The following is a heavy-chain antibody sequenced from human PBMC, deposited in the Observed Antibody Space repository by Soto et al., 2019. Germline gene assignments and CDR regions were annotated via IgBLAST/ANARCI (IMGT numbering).Heavy chain of an antibody. J-gene: IGHJ6*02. CDR1: GFTFSSYA. V-gene: IGHV3-23*01. CDR3: AKDRGIAAGYYGMDV. D-gene: IGHD6-13*01. CDR2: ISGSGGST. Sequence: GGSLSLSCAASGFTFSSYAMSWVRQAPGKGLEWVSAISGSGGSTYYADSVKGRFTISRDNSKNTLYLQMNSLRAEDTAVYYCAKDRGIAAGYYGMDVWGQGTTVTVSS.